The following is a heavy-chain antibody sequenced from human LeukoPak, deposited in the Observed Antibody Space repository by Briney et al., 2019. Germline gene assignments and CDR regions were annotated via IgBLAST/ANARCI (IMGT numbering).Heavy chain of an antibody. J-gene: IGHJ1*01. V-gene: IGHV3-21*01. CDR3: ARGGKIAVVGTRSPQYFHH. CDR2: ISSSSSYI. Sequence: SGGSLRLSCAASGFTFSSYSMNWVRQAPGKGLEWVSSISSSSSYIYYADSVKGRFTISRDNAKNSLYLQMNSLRAEDTAVYYCARGGKIAVVGTRSPQYFHHWGQGTLVTVSS. D-gene: IGHD6-19*01. CDR1: GFTFSSYS.